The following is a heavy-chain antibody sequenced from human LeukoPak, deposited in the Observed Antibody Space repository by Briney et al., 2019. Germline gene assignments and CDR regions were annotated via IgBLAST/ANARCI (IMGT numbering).Heavy chain of an antibody. CDR3: ATGWSGYYWTT. J-gene: IGHJ5*02. CDR1: GGSISSGSYY. D-gene: IGHD3-3*01. CDR2: IYTSGST. V-gene: IGHV4-61*02. Sequence: PSQTLSLTCTVSGGSISSGSYYWSWIRQPAGTGLEWIGRIYTSGSTNYNPSLKSRVTISVDTSKNQFSLKLNSVTAADTAVYYCATGWSGYYWTTWGQGTLVAVSS.